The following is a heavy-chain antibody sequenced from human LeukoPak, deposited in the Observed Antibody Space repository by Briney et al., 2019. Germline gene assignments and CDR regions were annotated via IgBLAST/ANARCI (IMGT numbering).Heavy chain of an antibody. V-gene: IGHV3-23*01. CDR2: VSGSGSLK. J-gene: IGHJ4*02. CDR3: AKDRSTGFYYLDS. Sequence: PGGSLRLSCAGSGFTFTHHALSWVRQAPGKGLEWVSTVSGSGSLKFYADSVKGRFTISRDNSENTLYLQMSGLSTEDTALYYCAKDRSTGFYYLDSWGQGTLVTVSS. D-gene: IGHD6-19*01. CDR1: GFTFTHHA.